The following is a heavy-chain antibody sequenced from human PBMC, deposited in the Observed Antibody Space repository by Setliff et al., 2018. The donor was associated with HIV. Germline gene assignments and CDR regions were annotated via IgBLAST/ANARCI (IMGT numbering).Heavy chain of an antibody. CDR1: GYIFSEFY. Sequence: VKVSCKTSGYIFSEFYIHWVQQAPGKGLEWVGRVNPEDGESIYAEKFQGRVTTTADTSTDTAYMELSSLRFDDTAVYYCARSGGGWYNWFDPWGQGTPVTVS. CDR2: VNPEDGES. D-gene: IGHD3-16*01. J-gene: IGHJ5*02. V-gene: IGHV1-69-2*01. CDR3: ARSGGGWYNWFDP.